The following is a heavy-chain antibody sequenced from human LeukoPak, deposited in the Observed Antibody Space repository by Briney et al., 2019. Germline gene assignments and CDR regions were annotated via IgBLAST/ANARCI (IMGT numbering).Heavy chain of an antibody. CDR2: ISYDGSNK. Sequence: PGRSLRLSCAASGFTFSSYGMHWVRQAPGKGLEWVAVISYDGSNKYYADSVKGRFTISRDNPKNTLYLQMNSLRAEDTAVYYCARGVTTGTTPYYYAMDVWGQGTTVTVSS. CDR3: ARGVTTGTTPYYYAMDV. J-gene: IGHJ6*02. V-gene: IGHV3-30*03. D-gene: IGHD1-1*01. CDR1: GFTFSSYG.